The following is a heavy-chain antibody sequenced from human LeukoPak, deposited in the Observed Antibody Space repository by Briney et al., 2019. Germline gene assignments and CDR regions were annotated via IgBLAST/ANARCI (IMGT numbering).Heavy chain of an antibody. Sequence: GGSLRLSCAASGFTFSSYGMHWVRQAPGKGLEWVSVISYDGSNKYYADSVKGRFTISRDNSKNTLYLQMNSLRAEDTAVYYCARGGVVVVAATLPDYWGRGTLVTVSS. D-gene: IGHD2-15*01. V-gene: IGHV3-30*03. J-gene: IGHJ4*02. CDR1: GFTFSSYG. CDR3: ARGGVVVVAATLPDY. CDR2: ISYDGSNK.